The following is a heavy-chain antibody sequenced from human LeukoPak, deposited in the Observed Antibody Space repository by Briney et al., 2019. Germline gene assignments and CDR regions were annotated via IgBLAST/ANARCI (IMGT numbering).Heavy chain of an antibody. Sequence: GGLRLSCAASGFTFSDYYMSWIRQAPGKGLEWVSYISSSGSTIHYADSVKGRFTISRDNAKNSLYLQMNSLRAEDTAVYYCARDFCSSTSCYANAELDYWGQGTLVTVSS. V-gene: IGHV3-11*01. CDR3: ARDFCSSTSCYANAELDY. CDR1: GFTFSDYY. J-gene: IGHJ4*02. CDR2: ISSSGSTI. D-gene: IGHD2-2*01.